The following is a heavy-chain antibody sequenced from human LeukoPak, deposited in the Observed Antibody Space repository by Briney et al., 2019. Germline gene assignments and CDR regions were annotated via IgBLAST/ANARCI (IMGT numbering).Heavy chain of an antibody. Sequence: GGSLRLSCAASGFTFSNYWMTWVRQAPGKGLEWIADITISGHTKNYADSVKGRFTISRNNARTSLYLQMNSLRVEDTGVYYCARGDPHADLWGQGTIVTLSS. CDR1: GFTFSNYW. J-gene: IGHJ5*02. CDR2: ITISGHTK. CDR3: ARGDPHADL. V-gene: IGHV3-48*04.